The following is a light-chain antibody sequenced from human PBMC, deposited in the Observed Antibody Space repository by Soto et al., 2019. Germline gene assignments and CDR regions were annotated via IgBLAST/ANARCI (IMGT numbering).Light chain of an antibody. V-gene: IGKV3-20*01. J-gene: IGKJ2*01. Sequence: EIVLTQSPGTLSLSPGERATLSCRASQSVSSSYLAWYQQKPGQAPRLLIYGASSRATGIPDRFRSSGSGTDFTLTISRLEPEDFGVYYCQQYCSSPLYTFGQGTKLEIK. CDR1: QSVSSSY. CDR2: GAS. CDR3: QQYCSSPLYT.